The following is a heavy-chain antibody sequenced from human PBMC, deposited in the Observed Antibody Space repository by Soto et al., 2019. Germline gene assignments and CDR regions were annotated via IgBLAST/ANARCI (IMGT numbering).Heavy chain of an antibody. CDR1: GGSISSYY. V-gene: IGHV4-59*01. Sequence: LSLTCTVSGGSISSYYWSWIRQPPGKGLEWIGYIYYSGSTNYNPSLKSRVTISVDTSKNQFSLKLSSVTAADTAVYYCARGSVYYDSSGYSYFDYWGQGTLVTVSS. J-gene: IGHJ4*02. CDR2: IYYSGST. CDR3: ARGSVYYDSSGYSYFDY. D-gene: IGHD3-22*01.